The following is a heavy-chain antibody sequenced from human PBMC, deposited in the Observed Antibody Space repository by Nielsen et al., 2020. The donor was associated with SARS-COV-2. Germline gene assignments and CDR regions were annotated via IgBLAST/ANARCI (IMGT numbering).Heavy chain of an antibody. Sequence: GSLRLSCAVSGGSIRNTYWGWIRQPPGKRLEWIAYSDHSWRINYNPSLKSRATISADTCKDQISLKLRSVTAADTAVYYCARLPAGTVSFDIWGQGTMVTVS. CDR3: ARLPAGTVSFDI. CDR2: SDHSWRI. J-gene: IGHJ3*02. D-gene: IGHD2-2*01. CDR1: GGSIRNTY. V-gene: IGHV4-59*08.